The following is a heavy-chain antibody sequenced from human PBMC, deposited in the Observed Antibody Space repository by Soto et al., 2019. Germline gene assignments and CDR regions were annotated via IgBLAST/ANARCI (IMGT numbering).Heavy chain of an antibody. Sequence: EVQLVESGGGLVKPGGSLRLSCAASGFTFSNAWMSWVRQAPGKGLEWVGRIKSKTDGGTTDYAAPVKGRFTISRDDSKHTLYLQMNSLKTEDTAVYYCTTEGGYDFSPDYWGQGTLVTVSS. CDR1: GFTFSNAW. D-gene: IGHD5-12*01. CDR3: TTEGGYDFSPDY. CDR2: IKSKTDGGTT. J-gene: IGHJ4*02. V-gene: IGHV3-15*01.